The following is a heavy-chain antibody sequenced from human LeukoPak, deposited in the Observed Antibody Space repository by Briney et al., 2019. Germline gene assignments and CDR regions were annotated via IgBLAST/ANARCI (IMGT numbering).Heavy chain of an antibody. Sequence: PGGSLRLSCAASGFTFSSYAMSWVRQAPGKGLDWVSTISGGGTYTYYADSVKGRFTISRDNSKNTLYLQMNSLRAEDTAVYYCARAVGPFDIWGQGTIVIVSS. CDR3: ARAVGPFDI. V-gene: IGHV3-23*01. J-gene: IGHJ3*02. CDR1: GFTFSSYA. CDR2: ISGGGTYT.